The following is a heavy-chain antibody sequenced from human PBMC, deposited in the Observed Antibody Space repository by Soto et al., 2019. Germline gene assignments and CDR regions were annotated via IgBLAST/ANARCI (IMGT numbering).Heavy chain of an antibody. D-gene: IGHD2-15*01. V-gene: IGHV1-46*03. J-gene: IGHJ5*02. CDR2: IPPSARTT. CDR3: TRGILDCSASSCPHNCFDP. Sequence: ASVKVSCKACGYTFTRCYMHWVRQATGKGRDWMGVIPPSARTTAYAQKFPGRITMTRDTSTSTVYMELSSLRSEDTAVYYCTRGILDCSASSCPHNCFDPWGQGTLVTVSS. CDR1: GYTFTRCY.